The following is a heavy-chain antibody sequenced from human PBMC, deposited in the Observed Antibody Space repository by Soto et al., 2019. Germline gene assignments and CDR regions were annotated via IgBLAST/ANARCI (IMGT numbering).Heavy chain of an antibody. D-gene: IGHD3-16*01. V-gene: IGHV3-7*01. J-gene: IGHJ4*02. Sequence: EVQLVESGGGLVQPGGSLRLSCAASGFTFSTHWMTWVRQPPGKGLEWVANINQDGSERYYVDSVRGRFTISRDNAKNSLFLQMNSLRAEDTDVYYCVCGGNFFVYWGQGILVTVSP. CDR3: VCGGNFFVY. CDR1: GFTFSTHW. CDR2: INQDGSER.